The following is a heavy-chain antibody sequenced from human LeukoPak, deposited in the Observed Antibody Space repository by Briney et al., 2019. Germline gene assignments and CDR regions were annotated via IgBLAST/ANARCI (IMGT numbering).Heavy chain of an antibody. CDR2: IYTSGST. CDR1: GGSISSYY. Sequence: PSDTLSLTCTVSGGSISSYYWSWIRQPAGKGLEWIGRIYTSGSTNYNSSLKSRVTMSVDTSKNQFSLKLSSVTAADTAVYYCARGDNWNSFDYWGQGTLVTVSS. D-gene: IGHD1-20*01. CDR3: ARGDNWNSFDY. V-gene: IGHV4-4*07. J-gene: IGHJ4*02.